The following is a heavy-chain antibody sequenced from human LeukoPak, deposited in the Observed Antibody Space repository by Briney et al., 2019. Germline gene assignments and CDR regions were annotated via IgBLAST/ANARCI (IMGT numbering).Heavy chain of an antibody. V-gene: IGHV1-18*01. D-gene: IGHD3-9*01. J-gene: IGHJ5*02. CDR2: ISAYNGNT. CDR3: AKDRGDILTGYYTNWFDP. Sequence: GASVKVSCKASGYTFTSYGISWVRQAPGQGLEWMGWISAYNGNTNYAQKLQGRVTMTTDTSTSTAYMELSSLRSEDTAVYYCAKDRGDILTGYYTNWFDPWGQGTLVTVSS. CDR1: GYTFTSYG.